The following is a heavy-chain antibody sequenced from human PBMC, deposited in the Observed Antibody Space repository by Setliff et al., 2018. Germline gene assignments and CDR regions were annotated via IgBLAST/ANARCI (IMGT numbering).Heavy chain of an antibody. CDR2: IYYSGST. D-gene: IGHD3-22*01. Sequence: LSLTCGVSGDSMSFSYWSWIRQPPGKGLEWTGYIYYSGSTDSHPSLKGRVSISIDTSKNQFSLNVRSVTAADTAIYYCAHRWGHSYEGSGHTLAFAIWGQGTAVTVSS. J-gene: IGHJ3*02. CDR1: GDSMSFSY. V-gene: IGHV4-59*01. CDR3: AHRWGHSYEGSGHTLAFAI.